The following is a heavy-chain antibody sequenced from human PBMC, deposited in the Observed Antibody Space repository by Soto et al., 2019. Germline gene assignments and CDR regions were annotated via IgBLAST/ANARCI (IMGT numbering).Heavy chain of an antibody. CDR1: GASIGTNNW. V-gene: IGHV4-4*03. CDR3: AVPGRGDFDY. CDR2: VYHSGTT. Sequence: LRKTLSLTCAFSGASIGTNNWWSWVRQPPGKGLEWIGEVYHSGTTNCNPSLKSRVTISIDKSKNQFSLTLTSMTAADTALYYCAVPGRGDFDYWSQGTLVTVSS. D-gene: IGHD5-12*01. J-gene: IGHJ4*02.